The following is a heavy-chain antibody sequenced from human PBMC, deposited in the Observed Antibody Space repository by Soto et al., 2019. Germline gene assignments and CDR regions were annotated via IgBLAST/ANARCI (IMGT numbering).Heavy chain of an antibody. V-gene: IGHV3-23*01. J-gene: IGHJ4*02. Sequence: PGGSLRPSCAASGFRFGSYALSWVRQAPGKGLEWVSTISGSDGKTFYADSVKGRFSISRDTSQNTLYLQMNSLRADDTAIYYCARWSYLDYWGQGT. CDR3: ARWSYLDY. D-gene: IGHD3-3*01. CDR1: GFRFGSYA. CDR2: ISGSDGKT.